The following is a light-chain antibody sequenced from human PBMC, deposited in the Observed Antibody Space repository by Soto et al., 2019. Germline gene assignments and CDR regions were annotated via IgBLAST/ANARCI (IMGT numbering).Light chain of an antibody. V-gene: IGKV1-5*03. CDR2: KAS. CDR3: QQYNSYLLT. Sequence: DIQMTQSPSTLSASVGDRVTITCRASQSISSWLAWYQQKPGKAPKLLIYKASSLKSGVPSRFSGSGSGTEFTLTISRVQPGDFATYYCQQYNSYLLTLGPGTQVDIK. J-gene: IGKJ3*01. CDR1: QSISSW.